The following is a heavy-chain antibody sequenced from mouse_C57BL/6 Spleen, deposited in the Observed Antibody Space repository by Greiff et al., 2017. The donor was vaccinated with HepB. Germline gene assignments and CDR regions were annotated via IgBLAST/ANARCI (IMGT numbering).Heavy chain of an antibody. CDR2: IYPGDGDT. J-gene: IGHJ2*01. V-gene: IGHV1-82*01. CDR1: GYAFSSSW. D-gene: IGHD2-3*01. Sequence: QVQLQQSGPELVKPGASVKISCKASGYAFSSSWMNWVKQRPGKGLEWIGRIYPGDGDTNYNGKFKGKATLTADKSSSTAYMQLSSLTSEDSAVYFCARNDPLDYWGQGTTLTVSS. CDR3: ARNDPLDY.